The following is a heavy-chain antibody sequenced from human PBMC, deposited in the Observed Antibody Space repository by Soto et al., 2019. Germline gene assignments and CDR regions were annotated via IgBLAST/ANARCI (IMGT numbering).Heavy chain of an antibody. CDR3: AHKGGGDRILDY. D-gene: IGHD3-16*01. V-gene: IGHV2-5*02. CDR1: GFSLSTRGVG. Sequence: QITLKESGPTLVKPTQTLTLTCTFSGFSLSTRGVGVGWIHQPPGKALEWLAIIYWDDDKRYSSSLKSRLTNTQDTSKNQVGRTTTYQDPVGTSTNLRAHKGGGDRILDYWGQGTLVTVSS. CDR2: IYWDDDK. J-gene: IGHJ4*02.